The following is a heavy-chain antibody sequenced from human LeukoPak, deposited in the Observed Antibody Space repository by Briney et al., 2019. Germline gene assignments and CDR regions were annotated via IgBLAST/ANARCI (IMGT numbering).Heavy chain of an antibody. CDR3: SGEQTSDGVFDL. Sequence: AETLSLTCTVSGGSISGYYWSWIRQPPGKGLEWIGYIYYSGSTNYNPSLRSRVIISVDTSKNQFSLKLSSVTAADTAVYYCSGEQTSDGVFDLWGQGTMVTVSS. D-gene: IGHD2-8*01. CDR1: GGSISGYY. CDR2: IYYSGST. V-gene: IGHV4-59*01. J-gene: IGHJ3*01.